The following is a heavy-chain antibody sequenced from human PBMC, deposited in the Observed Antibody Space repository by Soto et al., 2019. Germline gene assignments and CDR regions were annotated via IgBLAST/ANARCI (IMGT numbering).Heavy chain of an antibody. Sequence: QVQLQESGPGLVKPSETLSLTCTVSGGSVRSGSYYWSWIRQPPGKGLEWIGYIYYSGRTNYNPSLKSRVTIPVDTSKNQFALKLSSVTAADTAVYDCARGLSYYGDYEDGYYYYGMDVWGQGTTVTVSS. CDR3: ARGLSYYGDYEDGYYYYGMDV. D-gene: IGHD4-17*01. CDR1: GGSVRSGSYY. CDR2: IYYSGRT. V-gene: IGHV4-61*01. J-gene: IGHJ6*02.